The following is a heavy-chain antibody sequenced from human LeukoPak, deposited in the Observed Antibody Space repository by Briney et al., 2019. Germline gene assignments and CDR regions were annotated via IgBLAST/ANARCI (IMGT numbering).Heavy chain of an antibody. CDR2: INPNSGGT. V-gene: IGHV1-2*02. J-gene: IGHJ4*02. CDR1: GYTFTGYY. CDR3: ARANFYCSGGSCYKFNGFDY. D-gene: IGHD2-15*01. Sequence: GASVKVSCKASGYTFTGYYMHWVRQAPGQGLEWMGWINPNSGGTNYAQKFQGRVTMTRDTSISTAYMELSRLRSDDTAVYYCARANFYCSGGSCYKFNGFDYWGQGTLVTVSS.